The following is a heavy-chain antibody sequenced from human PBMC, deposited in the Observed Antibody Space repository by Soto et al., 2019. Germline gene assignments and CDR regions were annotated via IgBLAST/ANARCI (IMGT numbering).Heavy chain of an antibody. J-gene: IGHJ4*02. V-gene: IGHV5-51*01. CDR3: ARRISWYYFDS. CDR1: GYSFNRYW. Sequence: GESLKISCKATGYSFNRYWIGWVRQMPGQGLEWMGVIFPDDSDIRHSPAFRGQVTISADKSINTVYLQYTGLKASDTATYYCARRISWYYFDSWGQGTPVTVSS. CDR2: IFPDDSDI. D-gene: IGHD1-1*01.